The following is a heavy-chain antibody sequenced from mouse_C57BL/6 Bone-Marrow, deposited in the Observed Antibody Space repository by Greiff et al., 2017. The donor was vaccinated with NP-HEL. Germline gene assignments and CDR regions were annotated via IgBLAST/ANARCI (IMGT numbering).Heavy chain of an antibody. CDR3: APYYYYAMDY. Sequence: QVQLQQSGAELARPGASVKLSCKASGYTFTSYGISWVKQRTGQGLEWIGEIYPRSGNTYYNKKFKGKATLTADKSSSTAYMELRSLTSEDSAVYFCAPYYYYAMDYWGQGTSVTVSS. CDR1: GYTFTSYG. D-gene: IGHD2-10*01. V-gene: IGHV1-81*01. CDR2: IYPRSGNT. J-gene: IGHJ4*01.